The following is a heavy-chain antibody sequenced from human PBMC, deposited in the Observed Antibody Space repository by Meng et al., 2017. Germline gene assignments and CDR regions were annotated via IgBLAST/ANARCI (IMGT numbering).Heavy chain of an antibody. CDR2: INPKSGDT. CDR1: GYNFPDYD. D-gene: IGHD6-25*01. Sequence: QVQLGQSGAEGRRPGASVKVSCKPSGYNFPDYDIHWVRRAPGQGLEWMGRINPKSGDTHYAQKFQARVTMTGDTSISTAYMELSGLRSDDTAMYYCARDEDISAAGKLFGDYWGQGTLVTVSS. J-gene: IGHJ4*02. V-gene: IGHV1-2*06. CDR3: ARDEDISAAGKLFGDY.